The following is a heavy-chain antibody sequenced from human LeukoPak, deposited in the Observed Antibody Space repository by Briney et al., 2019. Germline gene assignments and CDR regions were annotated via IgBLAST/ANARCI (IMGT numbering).Heavy chain of an antibody. V-gene: IGHV3-23*01. CDR1: GFTLNNYA. Sequence: GGSLRPSCAASGFTLNNYAMSWVRQAPGKGLEWVSIINNSGGSTYADSVKGRFTISRDLSKNTLYLQMNSLRAEDTALYYCARKYSGTNPFDYWGQGTLVTVSS. J-gene: IGHJ4*02. CDR3: ARKYSGTNPFDY. CDR2: INNSGGST. D-gene: IGHD1-26*01.